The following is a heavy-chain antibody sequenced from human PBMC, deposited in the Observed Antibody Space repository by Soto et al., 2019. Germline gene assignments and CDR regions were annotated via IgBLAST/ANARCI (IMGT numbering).Heavy chain of an antibody. CDR3: ARAELGTEKPYYFDY. Sequence: SETLSLTCAVSGGSISSSNWWSWVRQPPGKGLEWIGEIYHSGSTNYNPSLKSRVTISVDKSKNQFSLKLSSVTAADTAVYYCARAELGTEKPYYFDYWGQGTLVTVSS. CDR2: IYHSGST. V-gene: IGHV4-4*02. CDR1: GGSISSSNW. D-gene: IGHD7-27*01. J-gene: IGHJ4*02.